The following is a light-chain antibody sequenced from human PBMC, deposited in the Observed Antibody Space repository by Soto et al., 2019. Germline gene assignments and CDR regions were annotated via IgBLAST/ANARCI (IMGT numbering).Light chain of an antibody. CDR3: QQYGSSGT. Sequence: IVFTQSPGTLSLSPGERATLSCSASQSVSSSYLAWYQKKPGQAPRLLIYGASSRATGIPDRFSGSGSGTDFTLAISRLEPEDFAVYYCQQYGSSGTFGQGTKVDIK. V-gene: IGKV3-20*01. J-gene: IGKJ1*01. CDR2: GAS. CDR1: QSVSSSY.